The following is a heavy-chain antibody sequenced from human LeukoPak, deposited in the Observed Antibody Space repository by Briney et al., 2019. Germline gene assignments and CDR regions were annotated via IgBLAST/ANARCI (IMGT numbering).Heavy chain of an antibody. CDR3: ARSGRYCSSTSCYGAFDI. V-gene: IGHV4-59*01. CDR2: IYYSGST. Sequence: SETLSLTCTVSGGSISSYYWSWIRQPPGKGLEWIGYIYYSGSTNYNPSLKSRVTISVDTSKNQFSLKLSSVTAADTAVYYCARSGRYCSSTSCYGAFDIWGQGTMVTVSS. CDR1: GGSISSYY. D-gene: IGHD2-2*01. J-gene: IGHJ3*02.